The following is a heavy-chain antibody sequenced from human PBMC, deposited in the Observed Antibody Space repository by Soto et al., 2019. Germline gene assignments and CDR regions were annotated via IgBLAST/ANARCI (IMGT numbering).Heavy chain of an antibody. CDR1: GFTFSSYA. D-gene: IGHD6-19*01. V-gene: IGHV3-23*01. CDR3: ANGGYSSGWPFDY. CDR2: ISGSGGST. J-gene: IGHJ4*02. Sequence: EVQLLESGGGLVQPGGSLRLSCAASGFTFSSYAMSWVRQAPGKGLEWVSAISGSGGSTYYADSVKGRFTISRDNSKNTLYLQMNSLSAEDTAVYYCANGGYSSGWPFDYWGQGTLVTVSS.